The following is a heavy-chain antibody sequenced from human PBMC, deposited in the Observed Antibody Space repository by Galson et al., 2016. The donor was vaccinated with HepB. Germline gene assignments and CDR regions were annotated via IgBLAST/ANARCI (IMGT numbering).Heavy chain of an antibody. V-gene: IGHV3-74*01. D-gene: IGHD1-26*01. J-gene: IGHJ4*02. CDR1: GFIFRNYW. Sequence: SLRLSCAASGFIFRNYWMHWVRQAPGEGLEWVSHVNGNGIVTFYADSVKGRFTIFRDNAQNTGYLQMNSLRAEDTAVYYCVGSGSQAHWGQGTLVTVSS. CDR3: VGSGSQAH. CDR2: VNGNGIVT.